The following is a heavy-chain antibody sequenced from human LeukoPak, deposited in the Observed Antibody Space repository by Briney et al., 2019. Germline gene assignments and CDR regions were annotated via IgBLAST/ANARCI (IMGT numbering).Heavy chain of an antibody. CDR2: IDQDGGEK. Sequence: GGSLRLSCTASGFSFSNAWMSWVRQAQGKEREWVANIDQDGGEKYYVDSVKGRFTIFRDNSKNSLFLQMNSLSPEDTAVYYCAKTGTYFDFDYWGQGALVTVSS. J-gene: IGHJ4*02. D-gene: IGHD1-26*01. V-gene: IGHV3-7*01. CDR3: AKTGTYFDFDY. CDR1: GFSFSNAW.